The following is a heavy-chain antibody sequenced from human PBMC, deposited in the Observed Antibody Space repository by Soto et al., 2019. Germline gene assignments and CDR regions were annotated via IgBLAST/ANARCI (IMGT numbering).Heavy chain of an antibody. CDR1: GDSSSTSTYS. CDR2: IYHSGVT. D-gene: IGHD6-19*01. V-gene: IGHV4-30-2*01. Sequence: SETLSLTCSFSGDSSSTSTYSWSWIRQPPGKALEWVGFIYHSGVTSYNPSLKSRVSISLDMSNNQCTLNLRSVTAADTAVYYCAGMPYTSGLRFDPWGQGTLVTVSS. J-gene: IGHJ5*02. CDR3: AGMPYTSGLRFDP.